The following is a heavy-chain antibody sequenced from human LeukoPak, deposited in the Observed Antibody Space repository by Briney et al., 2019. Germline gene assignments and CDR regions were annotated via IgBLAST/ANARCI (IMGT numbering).Heavy chain of an antibody. V-gene: IGHV3-30-3*01. D-gene: IGHD3-10*01. Sequence: GGSLRLSCAASGFTFSSYAMHWVRQAPGKGLEWVAVISYDGSNKYYADSVKGRFTISRDNSKNTLYLQMNSLRAEDTAVYYCARVGTGSWYFDLWGRGTLVTFSS. CDR1: GFTFSSYA. CDR2: ISYDGSNK. J-gene: IGHJ2*01. CDR3: ARVGTGSWYFDL.